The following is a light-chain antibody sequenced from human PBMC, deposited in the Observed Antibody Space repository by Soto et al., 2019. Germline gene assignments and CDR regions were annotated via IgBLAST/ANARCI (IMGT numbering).Light chain of an antibody. CDR1: QSISNY. CDR3: QQSYSTPRT. V-gene: IGKV1-39*01. Sequence: DIQMTQSPSSLSASVGDRVTIACRTSQSISNYLNCYQQKPGKAPKLLIYAAFSFQGGVPSRFSGSGSGTEFTLANSSLQAEDFATYYCQQSYSTPRTFGQGTKVDIK. CDR2: AAF. J-gene: IGKJ1*01.